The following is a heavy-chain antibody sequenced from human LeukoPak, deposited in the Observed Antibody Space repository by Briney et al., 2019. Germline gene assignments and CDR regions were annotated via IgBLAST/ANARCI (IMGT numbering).Heavy chain of an antibody. V-gene: IGHV4-34*01. CDR2: INHSGST. J-gene: IGHJ4*02. Sequence: SGTLSLTCAVYGGSFSGYYWSWIRQPPGKGLEWIGEINHSGSTNYNPSPKSRVTISVDTSRNQFSLKLSSVTAADTAVYYCARGGLGNDYVWGSYRYYSLFDDWGQGTLVTVSS. CDR1: GGSFSGYY. CDR3: ARGGLGNDYVWGSYRYYSLFDD. D-gene: IGHD3-16*02.